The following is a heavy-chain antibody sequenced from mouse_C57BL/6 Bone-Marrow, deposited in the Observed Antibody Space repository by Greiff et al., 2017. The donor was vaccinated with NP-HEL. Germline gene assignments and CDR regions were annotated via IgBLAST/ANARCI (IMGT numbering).Heavy chain of an antibody. J-gene: IGHJ4*01. CDR2: IDPSDSYT. V-gene: IGHV1-69*01. Sequence: QVQLQQPGAELVMPGASVKLSCKASGYTFTSYWMHWVKQRPGPGLEWIGEIDPSDSYTNYNQKFKGKSTLTVDKSSSTAYMQLSSLTSEDSAVYYCARGGWSYAMDYWGQGTSVTVSS. D-gene: IGHD3-3*01. CDR3: ARGGWSYAMDY. CDR1: GYTFTSYW.